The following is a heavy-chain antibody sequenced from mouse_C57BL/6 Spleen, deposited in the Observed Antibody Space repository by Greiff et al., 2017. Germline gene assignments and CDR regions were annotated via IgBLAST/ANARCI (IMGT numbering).Heavy chain of an antibody. V-gene: IGHV1-18*01. J-gene: IGHJ2*01. CDR2: INPNNGGT. CDR3: ARARILYRDYFDY. Sequence: VQLQQSGPELVKPGASVTIPCKASGYTFTDYNMDWVKQSHGKSLEWIGDINPNNGGTIYNQKFKGKATLTVDKSSSTAYMELRSLTSEDTADYYCARARILYRDYFDYWGQGTTLTVSS. D-gene: IGHD2-12*01. CDR1: GYTFTDYN.